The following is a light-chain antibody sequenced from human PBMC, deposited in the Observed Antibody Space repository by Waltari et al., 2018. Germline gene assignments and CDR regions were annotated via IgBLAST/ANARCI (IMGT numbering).Light chain of an antibody. J-gene: IGLJ1*01. CDR3: SSYTGSNSFV. Sequence: QSPLTQPASVSGSPGQSITISCTGASDDIGAFHYVTWYQQHPGKAPKLIIYDVTTRPSGVSSRFSGSKSANTASLTISGLQAEDEADYFCSSYTGSNSFVFGSGTMITVL. CDR2: DVT. V-gene: IGLV2-14*03. CDR1: SDDIGAFHY.